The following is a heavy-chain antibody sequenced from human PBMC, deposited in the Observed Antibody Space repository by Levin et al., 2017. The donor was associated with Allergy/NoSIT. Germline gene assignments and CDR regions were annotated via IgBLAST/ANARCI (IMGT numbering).Heavy chain of an antibody. V-gene: IGHV4-34*01. CDR1: GGSFSGYY. J-gene: IGHJ4*02. D-gene: IGHD5-18*01. Sequence: KTSETLSLTCAVYGGSFSGYYWSWIRQPPGKGLEWIGEINHSGSTNYNPSLKSRVTISVDTSKNQFSLKLSSVTAADTAVYYCARDLVSGYSYGRAFDYWGQGTLVTVSS. CDR2: INHSGST. CDR3: ARDLVSGYSYGRAFDY.